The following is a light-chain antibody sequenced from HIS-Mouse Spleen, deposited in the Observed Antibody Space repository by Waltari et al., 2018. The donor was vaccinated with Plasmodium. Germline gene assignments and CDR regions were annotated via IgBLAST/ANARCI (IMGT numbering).Light chain of an antibody. V-gene: IGLV3-1*01. CDR3: QAWDSSTVV. Sequence: SYELTQPPSVSVSPGQTASITCPGDNLGVTYSCWYQQKPGQSPVLVIYQDSKRPSGIPERFSGSNSGNTATLTISGTQAMDEADYYCQAWDSSTVVFGGGTKLTVL. CDR2: QDS. J-gene: IGLJ2*01. CDR1: NLGVTY.